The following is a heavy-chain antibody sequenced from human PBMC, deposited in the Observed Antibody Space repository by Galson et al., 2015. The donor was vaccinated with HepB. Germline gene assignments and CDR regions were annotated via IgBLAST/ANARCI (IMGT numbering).Heavy chain of an antibody. J-gene: IGHJ4*02. CDR2: IYSGGST. Sequence: LRLSCAASGFTVSSNYMSWVRQAPGKGLEWVSVIYSGGSTYYADSVKGRFTISRHNSKNTLYLQMNSLRAEDTAVYYCARSSSGSPYYFDYWGQGTLVTVSS. CDR1: GFTVSSNY. D-gene: IGHD3-10*01. V-gene: IGHV3-53*04. CDR3: ARSSSGSPYYFDY.